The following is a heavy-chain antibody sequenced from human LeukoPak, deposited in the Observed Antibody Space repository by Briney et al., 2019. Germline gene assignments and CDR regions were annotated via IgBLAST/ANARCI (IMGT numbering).Heavy chain of an antibody. V-gene: IGHV1-2*04. CDR2: INPNSGGT. J-gene: IGHJ4*02. Sequence: ASVTVSCKGSGYTFTGYYMHWVRQPPGQGLEWVGLINPNSGGTNYAQKFQGWVTMTRYTSISTAYVELSRLRSGATVVYSCARPVYCSSTSCTDYWGQGTLVTVS. CDR3: ARPVYCSSTSCTDY. CDR1: GYTFTGYY. D-gene: IGHD2-2*01.